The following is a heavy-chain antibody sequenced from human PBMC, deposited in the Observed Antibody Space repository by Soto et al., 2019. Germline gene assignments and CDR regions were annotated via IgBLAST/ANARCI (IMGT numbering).Heavy chain of an antibody. V-gene: IGHV4-59*01. CDR2: IYYSGST. J-gene: IGHJ6*02. CDR1: GGSISTYY. CDR3: ARAFTGPYFYYMDV. D-gene: IGHD3-10*01. Sequence: PSETLSLTCTVSGGSISTYYWNWIRQPPGKGLEWIGYIYYSGSTNYNPSLKSRVSMSVHTSKNQFSLKLGSVTAADTAVYYCARAFTGPYFYYMDVWGQGTTVTVSS.